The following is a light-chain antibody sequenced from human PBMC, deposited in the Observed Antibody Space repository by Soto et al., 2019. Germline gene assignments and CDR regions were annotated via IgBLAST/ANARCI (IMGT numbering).Light chain of an antibody. J-gene: IGKJ1*01. CDR3: QHGWA. CDR2: DAS. CDR1: QNINKW. V-gene: IGKV1-5*01. Sequence: DIQMTQSPSTLSASVGDRVTLTCRASQNINKWVAWYQQKPGKAPKFLMYDASILASGVPSRFSGSGSGTEFTLTISTLQPDDFATYYCQHGWAFGQGTKVDNK.